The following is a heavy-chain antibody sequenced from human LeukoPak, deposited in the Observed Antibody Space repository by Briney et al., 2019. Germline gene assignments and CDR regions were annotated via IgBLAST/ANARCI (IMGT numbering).Heavy chain of an antibody. J-gene: IGHJ4*02. CDR1: GFTFSSYG. CDR2: ISGSGGST. Sequence: GGSLRLSCAASGFTFSSYGMSWVRQAPGKGLEWVSAISGSGGSTYYADSVKGRFTISRDNSKNTLYLQMNSLRAEDTAVYYCAKEGREYGGNRYVGYWGQGTLVTVSS. V-gene: IGHV3-23*01. CDR3: AKEGREYGGNRYVGY. D-gene: IGHD4-23*01.